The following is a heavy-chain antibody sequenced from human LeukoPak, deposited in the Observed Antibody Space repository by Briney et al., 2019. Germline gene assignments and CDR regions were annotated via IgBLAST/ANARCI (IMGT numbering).Heavy chain of an antibody. CDR2: FDPEDGET. Sequence: ASVKVSCKVSGYTLTELSMHWVRQAPGKGLEWMGGFDPEDGETIYAQKFQGRVTMTEDTSTDTAYMELSSLRSEDTAVYCCATTGYYDILTGYRAFDYWGQGTLVTVSS. V-gene: IGHV1-24*01. D-gene: IGHD3-9*01. CDR3: ATTGYYDILTGYRAFDY. CDR1: GYTLTELS. J-gene: IGHJ4*02.